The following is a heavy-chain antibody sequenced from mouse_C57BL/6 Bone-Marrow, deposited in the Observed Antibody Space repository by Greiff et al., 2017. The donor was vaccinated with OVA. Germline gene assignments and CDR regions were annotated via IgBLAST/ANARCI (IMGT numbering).Heavy chain of an antibody. Sequence: VQLQQPGAELVKPGASVTLSCKASGYTFTSYWMQWVKQRPGQGLEWIGAIDPSASDTNYNQKFKGKATLTVDTSSSTAYMQLSSLTSEDSAVYYCVGNCRDYWGQGTTLTVSS. CDR2: IDPSASDT. D-gene: IGHD2-1*01. CDR3: VGNCRDY. J-gene: IGHJ2*01. V-gene: IGHV1-50*01. CDR1: GYTFTSYW.